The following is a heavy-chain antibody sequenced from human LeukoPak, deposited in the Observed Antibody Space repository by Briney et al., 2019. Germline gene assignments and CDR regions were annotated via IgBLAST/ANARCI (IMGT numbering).Heavy chain of an antibody. CDR1: GYTFTSYG. Sequence: ASVKVSCKASGYTFTSYGISWVRQAPGQGLEWMGWISAYNGNTNYAQKLQGRVTMTTDTSTSTAYMELRSLRSDDTAVYYCAREHWRWLQFEYFDYWGQGTLVTVSS. V-gene: IGHV1-18*01. CDR3: AREHWRWLQFEYFDY. D-gene: IGHD5-24*01. J-gene: IGHJ4*02. CDR2: ISAYNGNT.